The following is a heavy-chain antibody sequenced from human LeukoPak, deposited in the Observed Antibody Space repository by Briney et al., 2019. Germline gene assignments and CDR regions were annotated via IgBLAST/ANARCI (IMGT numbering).Heavy chain of an antibody. CDR2: ISGSADIT. D-gene: IGHD6-19*01. J-gene: IGHJ5*02. Sequence: LAGGSLRLSCAASGFTFATYAMSWVRQPPGKGLEWVPSISGSADITYYADSVKGRFTISRDNSKNTLYLQMNSLRAEDTAVYYCAKGVRVGCVANWFDPWGQGTLVTVSS. CDR1: GFTFATYA. CDR3: AKGVRVGCVANWFDP. V-gene: IGHV3-23*01.